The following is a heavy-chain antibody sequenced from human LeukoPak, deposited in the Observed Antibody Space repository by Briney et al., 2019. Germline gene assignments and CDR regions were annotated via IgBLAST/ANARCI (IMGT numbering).Heavy chain of an antibody. V-gene: IGHV1-18*04. Sequence: ASVKVSCKASGYTFTSYYMHWVRQAPGQGLEWMGWISAYNGNTNYAQKLQGRVTMTTDTSTSTAYMELRSLRSDDTAVYYCARDRWVPAAISSYYYYMDVWGKGTTVTVSS. D-gene: IGHD2-2*01. CDR2: ISAYNGNT. J-gene: IGHJ6*03. CDR1: GYTFTSYY. CDR3: ARDRWVPAAISSYYYYMDV.